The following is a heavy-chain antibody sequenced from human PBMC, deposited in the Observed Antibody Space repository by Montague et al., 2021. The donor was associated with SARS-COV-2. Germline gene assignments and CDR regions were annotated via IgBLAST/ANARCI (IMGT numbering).Heavy chain of an antibody. CDR3: TRHVHMTWPEPSPGFDY. Sequence: SDTLSLTCTVSGDSISSSSYNWGWIRQPPGEGLEWIGSVHYNGRTYYNPSLKSRVTIYVDTSKNQISLRLSSVTAADTAVYYSTRHVHMTWPEPSPGFDYWGQGTLVTVSS. D-gene: IGHD1-1*01. CDR2: VHYNGRT. V-gene: IGHV4-39*01. CDR1: GDSISSSSYN. J-gene: IGHJ4*02.